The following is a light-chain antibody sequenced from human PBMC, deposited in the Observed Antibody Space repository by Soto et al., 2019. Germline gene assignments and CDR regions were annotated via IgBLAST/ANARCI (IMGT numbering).Light chain of an antibody. V-gene: IGKV1-5*01. CDR2: DAS. CDR3: QQYNTYSRT. Sequence: DIQITQSPATLSSYLLDIVIITCRASQSISGWLDWYQQKPGKAPKLLIYDASSLESGVPSRFSGSGSGTDFTLTISGLQPNDFATYYCQQYNTYSRTFGQGTKVDI. CDR1: QSISGW. J-gene: IGKJ1*01.